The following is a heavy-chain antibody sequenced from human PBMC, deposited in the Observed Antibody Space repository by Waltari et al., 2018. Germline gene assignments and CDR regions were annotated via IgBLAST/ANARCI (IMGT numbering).Heavy chain of an antibody. Sequence: GILQPPGQGLGWIGTISYAGTTYTNPSLRSRLTMSRDTSKNQLSLTLGSTTAADTAVYYCATYIGASVGTAAFDVWGQGTMVTVSS. V-gene: IGHV4-39*01. J-gene: IGHJ3*01. CDR3: ATYIGASVGTAAFDV. D-gene: IGHD5-12*01. CDR2: ISYAGTT.